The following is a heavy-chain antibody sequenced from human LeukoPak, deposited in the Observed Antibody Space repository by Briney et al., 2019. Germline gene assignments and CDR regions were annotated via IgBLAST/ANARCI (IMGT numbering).Heavy chain of an antibody. CDR3: AAFNSRDAFKF. J-gene: IGHJ3*01. Sequence: GGSLRLSCAASGFTFSDYYMSWIRQAPGKGLEWVGRIKNKIDGGTADYAAPVKGRFTISREDSKDTLYLQMNSLKTEDTAVYYCAAFNSRDAFKFWGQGTMVTVSS. CDR1: GFTFSDYY. CDR2: IKNKIDGGTA. V-gene: IGHV3-15*01. D-gene: IGHD2-21*01.